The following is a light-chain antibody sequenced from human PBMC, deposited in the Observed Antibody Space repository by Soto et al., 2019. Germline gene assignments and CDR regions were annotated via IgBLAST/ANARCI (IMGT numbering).Light chain of an antibody. J-gene: IGKJ1*01. Sequence: AIQMTQSPSSLSASVGARVTITCRASQDIRHELGWYQQKPGKAPKVLIYGASSLQSGVPSRFSGSGSGTDFTLTISSLQPEDFATYYCLQDHNCPRTFGQGTKVEIK. CDR2: GAS. CDR3: LQDHNCPRT. CDR1: QDIRHE. V-gene: IGKV1-6*01.